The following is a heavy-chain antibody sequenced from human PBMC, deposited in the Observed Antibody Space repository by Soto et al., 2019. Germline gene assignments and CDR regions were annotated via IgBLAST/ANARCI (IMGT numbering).Heavy chain of an antibody. J-gene: IGHJ4*02. CDR1: GYTFTGYY. D-gene: IGHD3-3*01. Sequence: ASVKVSCKASGYTFTGYYMHWVRQAPGQGLEWMGWINPNSGGTNYAQKFQGRVTMTRDTSISTAYVELSRLRSDDTAVYYCARYLEDFWSGYYDYWGQGTLVTVSS. CDR3: ARYLEDFWSGYYDY. V-gene: IGHV1-2*02. CDR2: INPNSGGT.